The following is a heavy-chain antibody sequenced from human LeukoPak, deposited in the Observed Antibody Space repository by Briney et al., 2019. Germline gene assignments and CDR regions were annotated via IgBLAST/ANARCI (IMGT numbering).Heavy chain of an antibody. D-gene: IGHD4-17*01. J-gene: IGHJ5*02. Sequence: SETLSLTCTVSGGSISSSSYYWGWIRQPPGKGLEWIGSIYHSGSTYYNPSLKSRVTISVDTSKNQFSLKLSSVTAADTAVYYCARLTYGDYVWFDPWGQGTLVTVSS. CDR3: ARLTYGDYVWFDP. V-gene: IGHV4-39*07. CDR2: IYHSGST. CDR1: GGSISSSSYY.